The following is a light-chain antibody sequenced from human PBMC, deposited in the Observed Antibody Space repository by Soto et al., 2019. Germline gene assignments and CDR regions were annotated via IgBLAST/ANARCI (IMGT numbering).Light chain of an antibody. CDR1: SSDFGGYNY. V-gene: IGLV2-14*01. Sequence: QSVLTQPASVSGSPGQSITISCTGTSSDFGGYNYVSWYQQHPGKAPKLMIYDVSNRPSGVSNRFSGSKSGNTASLTLSGLQAEDEADYYCSSYTSSSTLDVFGTGTKVTVL. CDR2: DVS. J-gene: IGLJ1*01. CDR3: SSYTSSSTLDV.